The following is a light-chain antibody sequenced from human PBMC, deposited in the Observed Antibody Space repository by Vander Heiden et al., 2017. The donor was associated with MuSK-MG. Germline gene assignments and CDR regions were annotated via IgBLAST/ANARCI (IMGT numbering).Light chain of an antibody. CDR3: QQDDSYRLT. V-gene: IGKV1-8*01. CDR1: QGSSSY. CDR2: AAS. Sequence: AIRMTHSPSSFSASTRDRVTLTCRASQGSSSYLAWYQQKPGKAPKLLIYAASTLQSGVPSRFSGSGSGTDFTLTISCLQSEDFATYYCQQDDSYRLTFGHGTKVDIK. J-gene: IGKJ3*01.